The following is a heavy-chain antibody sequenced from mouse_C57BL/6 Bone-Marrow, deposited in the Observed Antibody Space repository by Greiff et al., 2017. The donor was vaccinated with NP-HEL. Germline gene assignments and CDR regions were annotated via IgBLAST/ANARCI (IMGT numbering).Heavy chain of an antibody. Sequence: EVKLMESGGGLVQPGGSLKLSCAAPGFTFSDYGMAWVRQAPRKGPEWVAFISNLAYSIYYADTVTGRFTISRENAKNTLYLEMSSLRSEDTAMYYCARQVELAYWGQGTLVTVSA. CDR1: GFTFSDYG. D-gene: IGHD1-1*01. CDR3: ARQVELAY. CDR2: ISNLAYSI. J-gene: IGHJ3*01. V-gene: IGHV5-15*01.